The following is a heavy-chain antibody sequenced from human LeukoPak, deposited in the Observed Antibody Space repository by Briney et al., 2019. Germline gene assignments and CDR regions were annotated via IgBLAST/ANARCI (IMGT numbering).Heavy chain of an antibody. CDR2: IYYSGST. Sequence: SETLSLTCTVSGGSISSSSYYWGWVRQPPGKGLEWIGSIYYSGSTYYNPALNSRLTISVDTSKNQFSLNLASVTAADTAVYYCASHRHNGGHHFWGQGTLVTVSS. J-gene: IGHJ4*02. D-gene: IGHD3-16*01. CDR3: ASHRHNGGHHF. V-gene: IGHV4-39*01. CDR1: GGSISSSSYY.